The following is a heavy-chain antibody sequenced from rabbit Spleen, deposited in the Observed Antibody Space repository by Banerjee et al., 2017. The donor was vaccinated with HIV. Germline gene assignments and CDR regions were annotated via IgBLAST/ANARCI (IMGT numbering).Heavy chain of an antibody. D-gene: IGHD1-1*01. CDR3: ARDLVAVIGWNFSL. J-gene: IGHJ4*01. V-gene: IGHV1S45*01. Sequence: QEQLVESGGGLVQPEGSLTLTCKASGFDFSSNAVCWVRQAPGKGLEWITCINMVTGKSVYASWAKGRFIMSRTSSTKVTLQMTSLTAADTATYFCARDLVAVIGWNFSLWGPGTLVTVS. CDR2: INMVTGKS. CDR1: GFDFSSNAV.